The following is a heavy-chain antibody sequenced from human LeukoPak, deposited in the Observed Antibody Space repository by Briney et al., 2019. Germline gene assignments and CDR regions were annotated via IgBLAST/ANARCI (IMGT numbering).Heavy chain of an antibody. CDR1: GGSISSSSYY. J-gene: IGHJ5*02. Sequence: SETLSLTCTVSGGSISSSSYYWGWIRQPPGKGLEWIGEINHSGSTNYNPSLKSRVTISVDTSKNQFSLKLSSVTAADTAVYYCARGNWGPPTSYAHARFDPWGQGTLVTVSS. D-gene: IGHD2-2*01. CDR2: INHSGST. V-gene: IGHV4-39*07. CDR3: ARGNWGPPTSYAHARFDP.